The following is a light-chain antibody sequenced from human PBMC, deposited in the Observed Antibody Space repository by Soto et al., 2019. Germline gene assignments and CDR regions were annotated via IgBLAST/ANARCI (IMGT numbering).Light chain of an antibody. CDR3: QQRSNWPPAIT. CDR2: DAS. V-gene: IGKV3-11*01. J-gene: IGKJ5*01. CDR1: QSVSSS. Sequence: EIVLTQSPATLSLSPGERATLSCRASQSVSSSLAWYQQKPGQAPRLPIYDASNRATGIPARFSGSGSGTDFTLTISSLEPEDFAVYYCQQRSNWPPAITFGQGTRLEIK.